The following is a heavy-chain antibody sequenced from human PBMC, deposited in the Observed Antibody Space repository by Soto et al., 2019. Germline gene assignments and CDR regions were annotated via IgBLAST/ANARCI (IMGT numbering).Heavy chain of an antibody. CDR3: ENPRTESSSGWYYFDY. V-gene: IGHV3-23*01. CDR2: ISGSGGST. Sequence: VGSLRLSGAASGFTFSGYAMSWVRQAPGKGLEWVSAISGSGGSTYYADSVKGRFNMSRDTCKNPMYLQMKRMRAEDTDVYYWENPRTESSSGWYYFDYWGQGTLVTVSS. J-gene: IGHJ4*02. CDR1: GFTFSGYA. D-gene: IGHD6-19*01.